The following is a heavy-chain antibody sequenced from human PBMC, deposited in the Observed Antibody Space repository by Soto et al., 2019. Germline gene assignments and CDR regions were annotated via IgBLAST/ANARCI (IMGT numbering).Heavy chain of an antibody. J-gene: IGHJ5*02. CDR3: AKTPTYSNYGYNWFDP. CDR1: GFTFSSYA. D-gene: IGHD4-4*01. CDR2: ISGSGGST. V-gene: IGHV3-23*01. Sequence: GGSLRLSCAASGFTFSSYAMSWVRQAPGKGLEWVSAISGSGGSTYYADSVKGRFTISRDNSKNTLYLQMNSLRAEDTAVYYCAKTPTYSNYGYNWFDPWGQGTLVTVSS.